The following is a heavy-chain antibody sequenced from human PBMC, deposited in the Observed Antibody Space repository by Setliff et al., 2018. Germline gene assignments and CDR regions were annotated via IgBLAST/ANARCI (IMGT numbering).Heavy chain of an antibody. D-gene: IGHD3-22*01. Sequence: GGSLRLSCAASGFMFGSYAVHWVRQAPGRGPEWLAVISYDGSHDYYADSVRGRFTISRDNSNNTLYMQMSSLRAEDTAIYSCARDGKQYYYDSTGYYRNWFDPWGQGTLVTVSS. V-gene: IGHV3-30-3*01. CDR1: GFMFGSYA. J-gene: IGHJ5*02. CDR3: ARDGKQYYYDSTGYYRNWFDP. CDR2: ISYDGSHD.